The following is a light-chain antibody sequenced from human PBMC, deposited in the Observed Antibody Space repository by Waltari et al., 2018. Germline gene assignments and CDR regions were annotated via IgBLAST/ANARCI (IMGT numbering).Light chain of an antibody. CDR2: DVY. J-gene: IGLJ2*01. CDR3: CSDAGKNTVI. V-gene: IGLV2-11*03. Sequence: WYQQHSGKAPERIIYDVYKRPSGVPARFSASKSGNTASLTISGLQTEDEADYYCCSDAGKNTVIVGGGTRLTVL.